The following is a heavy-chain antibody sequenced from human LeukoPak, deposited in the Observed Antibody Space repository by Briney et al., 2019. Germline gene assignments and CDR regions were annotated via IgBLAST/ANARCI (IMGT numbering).Heavy chain of an antibody. V-gene: IGHV3-48*03. CDR1: GFTFSSYE. CDR3: ARDGEIAAAVDY. CDR2: ISSSGSTI. D-gene: IGHD6-13*01. J-gene: IGHJ4*02. Sequence: GGSLRLSCAASGFTFSSYEMNWVRQAPGKGLEWVSYISSSGSTIYYADSVKGRFTISRDNAKNSLYLQMNSLRAEDTAVYYCARDGEIAAAVDYWGQGTLVTVSS.